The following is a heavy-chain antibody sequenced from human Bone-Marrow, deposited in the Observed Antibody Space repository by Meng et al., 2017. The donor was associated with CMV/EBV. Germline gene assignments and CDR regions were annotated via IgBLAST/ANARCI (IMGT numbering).Heavy chain of an antibody. V-gene: IGHV3-74*01. Sequence: GESLKISCAASGFTFSSYWMHWVRQAPGKGLVWVSRINSDGSSTSYADSVKGRFTISRDNSKNTLYLQMNSLRAEDTAVYYCARAGNDNVVVIAISLQHWGQGTLVTVSS. CDR1: GFTFSSYW. CDR3: ARAGNDNVVVIAISLQH. CDR2: INSDGSST. J-gene: IGHJ1*01. D-gene: IGHD2-21*01.